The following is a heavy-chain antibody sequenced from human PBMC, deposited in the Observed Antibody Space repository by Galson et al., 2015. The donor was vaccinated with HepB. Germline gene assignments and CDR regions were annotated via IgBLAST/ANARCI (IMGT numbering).Heavy chain of an antibody. V-gene: IGHV3-30*18. CDR2: ISYDGSNK. D-gene: IGHD4-17*01. Sequence: SLRLSCAASGFTFSSYGMHWVRQAPGKGLEWVAVISYDGSNKYYADSVKGRFTISRDNSKNTLYLQMNSLRAEDTAVYYCAKEEAGDYGIDYWGQGTLVTVSS. J-gene: IGHJ4*02. CDR1: GFTFSSYG. CDR3: AKEEAGDYGIDY.